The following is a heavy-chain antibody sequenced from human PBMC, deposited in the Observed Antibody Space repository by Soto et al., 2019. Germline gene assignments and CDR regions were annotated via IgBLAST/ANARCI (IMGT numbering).Heavy chain of an antibody. D-gene: IGHD2-15*01. CDR1: GFTFSSYG. CDR3: ARDGYCSGGSCYSVPVFDY. J-gene: IGHJ4*02. Sequence: QVQLVEAGGGVVQPGRSLRLSCAASGFTFSSYGMHWVRQAPGKGLEWVAGIWCDGSNKYYADSWKGRFTISRDNSKNNLYLQMNTLKAEDTAVYYCARDGYCSGGSCYSVPVFDYWGQGTLVTVSS. CDR2: IWCDGSNK. V-gene: IGHV3-33*01.